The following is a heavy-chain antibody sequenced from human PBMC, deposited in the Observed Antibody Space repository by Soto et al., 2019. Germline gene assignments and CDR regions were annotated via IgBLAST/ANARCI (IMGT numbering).Heavy chain of an antibody. CDR1: GGSFSSGSYY. D-gene: IGHD1-1*01. Sequence: SETLSLTSTVSGGSFSSGSYYWSWIRQPPGKGLEWIGHIYSSGSTNYNPSLKGRVTISVDTSKDQFSLKLTSVTAADTAVYYFARAGARYHFDSWGQGTLVTVSS. CDR3: ARAGARYHFDS. CDR2: IYSSGST. J-gene: IGHJ4*02. V-gene: IGHV4-61*01.